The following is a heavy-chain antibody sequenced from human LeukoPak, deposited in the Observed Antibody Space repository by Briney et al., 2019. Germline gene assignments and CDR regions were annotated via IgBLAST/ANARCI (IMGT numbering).Heavy chain of an antibody. J-gene: IGHJ5*02. V-gene: IGHV3-33*06. CDR2: IWYDGSNK. Sequence: GSLRLSCAASGFTFSGYGMHWVRQAPGKGLEWVAVIWYDGSNKYYADSVTGRFTISRDNSKNTLYLQMNSLRAEDTALYYCAKLPTGYPNWFDPWGQGTLVTVSS. D-gene: IGHD3-9*01. CDR3: AKLPTGYPNWFDP. CDR1: GFTFSGYG.